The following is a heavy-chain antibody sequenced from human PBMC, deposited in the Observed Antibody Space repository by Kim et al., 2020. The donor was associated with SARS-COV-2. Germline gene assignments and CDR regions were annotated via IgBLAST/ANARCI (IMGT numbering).Heavy chain of an antibody. D-gene: IGHD6-19*01. V-gene: IGHV3-48*02. CDR2: ISSSSSAI. CDR1: GFAFSTYR. J-gene: IGHJ4*02. CDR3: ASVGRSGWTDAY. Sequence: GGSLRLSCAASGFAFSTYRINWVRQAPGKGLEWLAYISSSSSAIYYADSVGGRFTISRDNAENSVYLQMNSQGDEDAAVYYCASVGRSGWTDAYWGQGDLFSASP.